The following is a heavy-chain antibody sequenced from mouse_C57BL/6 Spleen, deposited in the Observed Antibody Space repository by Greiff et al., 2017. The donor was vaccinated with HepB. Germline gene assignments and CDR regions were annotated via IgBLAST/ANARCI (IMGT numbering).Heavy chain of an antibody. CDR1: GFTFNTYA. D-gene: IGHD1-1*01. CDR2: IRSKSSNYAT. Sequence: VQLVESGGGLVQPKGSLKLSCAASGFTFNTYAMHWVRQAPGKGLEWVARIRSKSSNYATYYADSVKDRFTISRDDSQSMLYLQMSKLKTEDTAMYYCVRGGGGITTVLDYFDYWGQGTTLTVSS. CDR3: VRGGGGITTVLDYFDY. J-gene: IGHJ2*01. V-gene: IGHV10-3*01.